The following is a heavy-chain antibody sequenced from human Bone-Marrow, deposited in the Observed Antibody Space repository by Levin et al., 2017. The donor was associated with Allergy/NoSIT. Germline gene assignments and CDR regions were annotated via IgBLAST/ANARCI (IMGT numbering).Heavy chain of an antibody. V-gene: IGHV4-59*01. CDR1: GDSISSYF. CDR3: ARGEYIRGAGWFDP. Sequence: TASETLSLTCSVSGDSISSYFWNWIRQPPGKGLEWIAYIYHTGSTNFNPSLKSRVTISVDTSKNQFSLKLNSVTGADTAVYYCARGEYIRGAGWFDPWGQGTLVTVSS. J-gene: IGHJ5*02. D-gene: IGHD1-26*01. CDR2: IYHTGST.